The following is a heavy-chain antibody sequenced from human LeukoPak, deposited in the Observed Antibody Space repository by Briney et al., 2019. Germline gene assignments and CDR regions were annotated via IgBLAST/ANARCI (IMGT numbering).Heavy chain of an antibody. J-gene: IGHJ5*02. CDR3: ARDWRDILVVPAAISGRGNNWFDP. V-gene: IGHV4-39*07. D-gene: IGHD2-2*02. CDR2: IYYSGST. CDR1: GGSISSSSYY. Sequence: SETLSLTCTVSGGSISSSSYYWGWIRQPPGKGLEWIGSIYYSGSTYYNPSLKSRVTISVDTSKNQFSLKLSSVTAADTGVYYCARDWRDILVVPAAISGRGNNWFDPWGQGTLVTVSS.